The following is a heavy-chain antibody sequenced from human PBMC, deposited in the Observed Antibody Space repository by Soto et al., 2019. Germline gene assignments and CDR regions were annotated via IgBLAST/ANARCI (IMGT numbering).Heavy chain of an antibody. Sequence: QVQLQESGPGLVKPSETLSLTCGVSGGSISNNYWSWIRQPPGKGLEWIGYISHSGSTNYNPSLKSRVTISVDTSKKQFSLKLNSLTAADTAVYYCARGGTYSRLIIGDWFDPWGQGTLVTVAS. D-gene: IGHD6-13*01. CDR2: ISHSGST. J-gene: IGHJ5*02. V-gene: IGHV4-59*01. CDR3: ARGGTYSRLIIGDWFDP. CDR1: GGSISNNY.